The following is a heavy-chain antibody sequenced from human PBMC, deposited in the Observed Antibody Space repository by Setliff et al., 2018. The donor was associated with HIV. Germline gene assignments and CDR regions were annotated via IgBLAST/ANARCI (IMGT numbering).Heavy chain of an antibody. CDR1: GFTFSSYW. V-gene: IGHV3-7*01. Sequence: PGGSLRLSCAGSGFTFSSYWMSWVRQAPGKGREWVANIRQDGSEKYYVESVKGRFTISRDNANNSLYLQMNSLRAEDTAVYYCARGARGYSYGWGQGTLVTVSS. J-gene: IGHJ4*02. CDR3: ARGARGYSYG. D-gene: IGHD5-18*01. CDR2: IRQDGSEK.